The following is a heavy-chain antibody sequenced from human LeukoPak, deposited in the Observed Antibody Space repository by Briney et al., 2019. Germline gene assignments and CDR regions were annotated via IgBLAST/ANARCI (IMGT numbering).Heavy chain of an antibody. CDR2: IRSKAYGGTT. D-gene: IGHD5-12*01. V-gene: IGHV3-49*03. Sequence: GGSLRLSCTASGFTFGDYAMSWFRQAPGKGLEWVGFIRSKAYGGTTEYAASVKGRFTISRDDSKSIAYLQMNSLKTEDTAVYYCTRYSGYDFALGAQGFDYWGQGTLVTVSS. J-gene: IGHJ4*02. CDR1: GFTFGDYA. CDR3: TRYSGYDFALGAQGFDY.